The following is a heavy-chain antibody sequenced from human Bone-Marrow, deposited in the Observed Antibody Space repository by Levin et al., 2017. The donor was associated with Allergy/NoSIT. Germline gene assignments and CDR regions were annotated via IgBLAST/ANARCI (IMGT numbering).Heavy chain of an antibody. CDR3: ARHGVAAAGTPHFDY. CDR2: IYYSGST. Sequence: SETLSLTCTVSGGSISSSSYYWGWIRQPPGKGLEWIGSIYYSGSTYYNPSLKSRVTISVDTSKNQFSLKLSSVTAADTAVYYCARHGVAAAGTPHFDYWGQGTLVTVSS. J-gene: IGHJ4*02. D-gene: IGHD6-13*01. V-gene: IGHV4-39*01. CDR1: GGSISSSSYY.